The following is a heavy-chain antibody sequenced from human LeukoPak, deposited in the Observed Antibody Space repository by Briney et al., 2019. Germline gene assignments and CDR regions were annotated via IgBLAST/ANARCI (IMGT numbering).Heavy chain of an antibody. CDR3: ARVGYSGYEDY. J-gene: IGHJ4*02. CDR1: GFTFSSYW. CDR2: IKQDGSEK. Sequence: GGSLRLSCAAPGFTFSSYWMSWVRQAPGKGLEWVANIKQDGSEKYYVDSVKGRFTISRDNAKNSLYLQMNSLRAEDTAVYYCARVGYSGYEDYWGQGTLVTVSS. V-gene: IGHV3-7*01. D-gene: IGHD5-12*01.